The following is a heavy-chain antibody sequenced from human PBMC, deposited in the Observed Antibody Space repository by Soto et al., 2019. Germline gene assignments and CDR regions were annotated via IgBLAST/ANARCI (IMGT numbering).Heavy chain of an antibody. J-gene: IGHJ4*02. CDR3: VRDRFGSWTFDY. D-gene: IGHD6-13*01. V-gene: IGHV1-46*01. Sequence: QVQLVQSGAEVKEPGASVKVSCNASGYNFASNHMHWVRQIPGQGLEWMGIIHPTDGSTSYAQRFRGRITLTRDAPTNTDYMELRGLTSEDTAVYYCVRDRFGSWTFDYWGQGTLLTVSS. CDR2: IHPTDGST. CDR1: GYNFASNH.